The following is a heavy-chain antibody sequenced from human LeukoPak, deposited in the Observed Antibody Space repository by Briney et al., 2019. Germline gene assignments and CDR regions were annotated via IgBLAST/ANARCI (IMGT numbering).Heavy chain of an antibody. J-gene: IGHJ3*02. CDR1: GLTFSSYS. D-gene: IGHD3-22*01. V-gene: IGHV3-21*01. CDR2: ISSSGSYI. CDR3: GRERSPNYYNISVYYRHEVFDI. Sequence: PGGSLRLSCAASGLTFSSYSMNWVRQAPGKGLEWGSSISSSGSYIYYADSVKGRFTISRDDAKNSLYLQMTSLRAEDTAVYYCGRERSPNYYNISVYYRHEVFDIWGQGKMVTVSS.